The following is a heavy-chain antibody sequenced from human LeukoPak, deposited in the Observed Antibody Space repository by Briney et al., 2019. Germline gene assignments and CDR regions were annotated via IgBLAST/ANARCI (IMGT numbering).Heavy chain of an antibody. CDR3: ARDDYSGSCVDY. D-gene: IGHD1-26*01. CDR2: IKQDGSEK. Sequence: PVGSLGLSCAASGFTFSSYWMSWVRQAPGKGLEWVANIKQDGSEKYYVDSVKGRFTISRDNAKNSLYLQMNSLRAEDTAVYYCARDDYSGSCVDYWGQGTLVTVSS. J-gene: IGHJ4*02. V-gene: IGHV3-7*01. CDR1: GFTFSSYW.